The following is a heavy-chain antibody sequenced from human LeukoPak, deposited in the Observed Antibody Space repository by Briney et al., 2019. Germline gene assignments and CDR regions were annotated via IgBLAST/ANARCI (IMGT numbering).Heavy chain of an antibody. CDR1: GFTFSSYW. CDR2: IKQDGSEK. Sequence: GGSLRLSCAASGFTFSSYWMSWVRQAPGKGLEWVANIKQDGSEKYYVHSVKGRFTISRDNAKSSLYLQMNSLRDEDTAVYYCARDPYSGNYGDYYYYYMDVWGKGTTVTISS. J-gene: IGHJ6*03. CDR3: ARDPYSGNYGDYYYYYMDV. D-gene: IGHD1-26*01. V-gene: IGHV3-7*01.